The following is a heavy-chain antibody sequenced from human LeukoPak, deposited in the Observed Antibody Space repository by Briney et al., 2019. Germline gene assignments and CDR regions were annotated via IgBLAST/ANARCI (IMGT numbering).Heavy chain of an antibody. Sequence: PSETLSLACTVSGGSISSSSYYWGWIRQPPGKGLEWIGSIYYSGSTYYNPSLKSRVTISVDTSKNQFSLKLSSVTAADTAVYYCASQPLESGGNSGYYYYMDVWGKGTTVTVSS. CDR3: ASQPLESGGNSGYYYYMDV. CDR1: GGSISSSSYY. V-gene: IGHV4-39*01. D-gene: IGHD4-23*01. CDR2: IYYSGST. J-gene: IGHJ6*03.